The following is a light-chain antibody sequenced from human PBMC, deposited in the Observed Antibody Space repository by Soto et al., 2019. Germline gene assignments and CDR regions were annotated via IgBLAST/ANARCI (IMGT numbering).Light chain of an antibody. CDR1: SSNIGTNT. CDR3: AAWDDSRNVV. CDR2: YNN. Sequence: QSVLTQPPSASATPGQRVTISCSGSSSNIGTNTVSWYQQLPGTAPKLLIYYNNQRPSGVPDRFSGSKSGTSASLAISGLQSEDEADYYCAAWDDSRNVVFGGGTKLTVL. J-gene: IGLJ2*01. V-gene: IGLV1-44*01.